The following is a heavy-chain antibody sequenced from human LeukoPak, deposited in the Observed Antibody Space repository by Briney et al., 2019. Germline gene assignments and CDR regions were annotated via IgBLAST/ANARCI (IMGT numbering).Heavy chain of an antibody. D-gene: IGHD6-13*01. Sequence: ASVKVSCKASGYTFTDYYIHWVRQAPGQGLEFMGWINPKSGDTNYAQKFQGRVTMTRDTSISTAYMEVSRLRFDDPAVYYCATRSWLDYWGQGTLVTVSS. CDR2: INPKSGDT. V-gene: IGHV1-2*02. CDR3: ATRSWLDY. J-gene: IGHJ4*02. CDR1: GYTFTDYY.